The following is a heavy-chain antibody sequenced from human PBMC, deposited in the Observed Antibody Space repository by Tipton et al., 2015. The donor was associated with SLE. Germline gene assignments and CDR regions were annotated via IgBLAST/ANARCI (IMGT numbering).Heavy chain of an antibody. D-gene: IGHD6-19*01. J-gene: IGHJ4*02. CDR2: IYYSGST. Sequence: TLSLTCSVSGGSISSRSYYWGWIRQPPGMGLEWIGYIYYSGSTYYNPSLKSRVTISVDTSKNQFSLKLSSVTAADTAVYYCATSPGYSSGWFLFDYWGQGTLVTVSS. CDR3: ATSPGYSSGWFLFDY. V-gene: IGHV4-31*03. CDR1: GGSISSRSYY.